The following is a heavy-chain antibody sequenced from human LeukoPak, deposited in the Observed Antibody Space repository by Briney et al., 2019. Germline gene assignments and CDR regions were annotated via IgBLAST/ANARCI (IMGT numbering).Heavy chain of an antibody. CDR3: AKDRGRGYSYGSRYFDY. CDR1: GFTFSNYA. J-gene: IGHJ4*02. D-gene: IGHD5-18*01. V-gene: IGHV3-23*01. Sequence: GGSLRLSCAASGFTFSNYAMAWVRQAPGKGLEWVSGLSGSGANTYYADSVKGRFTISRDNSKNTLYLQMNSLRAEDTAVYYCAKDRGRGYSYGSRYFDYWGQGTLVTVSS. CDR2: LSGSGANT.